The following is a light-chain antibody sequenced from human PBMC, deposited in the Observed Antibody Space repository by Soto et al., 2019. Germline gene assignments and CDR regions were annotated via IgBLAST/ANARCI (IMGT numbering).Light chain of an antibody. J-gene: IGKJ2*01. V-gene: IGKV3-20*01. CDR3: QQYGSSSYT. Sequence: EIVLTQSPGTLSLYPGERATLSCRASQSVSISSLAWYQQKPGQAPRLLIYSASSRATGIPDRFSGSGYGTDFTLTISRLEPEDFAVYYCQQYGSSSYTFGQGTNLEIK. CDR2: SAS. CDR1: QSVSISS.